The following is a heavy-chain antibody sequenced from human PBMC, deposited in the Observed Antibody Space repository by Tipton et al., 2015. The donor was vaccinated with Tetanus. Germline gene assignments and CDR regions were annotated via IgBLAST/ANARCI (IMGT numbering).Heavy chain of an antibody. V-gene: IGHV3-66*01. CDR1: GFTVSSNY. Sequence: SLRLSCAASGFTVSSNYMSWVRQAPGTGLEWVSVIYSGGSTYYADSVKGRFTISRDNAKSSLSLQMNSLRDDDTAVYYCAKAASSGYYWDYWGQGTLVTVSS. CDR3: AKAASSGYYWDY. J-gene: IGHJ4*02. CDR2: IYSGGST. D-gene: IGHD3-22*01.